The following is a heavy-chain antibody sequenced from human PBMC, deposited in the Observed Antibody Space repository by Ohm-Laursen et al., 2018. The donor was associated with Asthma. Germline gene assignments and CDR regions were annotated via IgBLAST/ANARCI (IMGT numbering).Heavy chain of an antibody. V-gene: IGHV2-70*04. J-gene: IGHJ4*02. Sequence: PTQTLTLTCTFSGFSLSTSGMRVSWIRQPPGKALEWLARIDWDDDKFYSTSLKTRLTISKDTSKNQVVLTMTNMDPVDTATYYCARTSLHSGSYSYWGQGTLVTVSS. CDR3: ARTSLHSGSYSY. CDR1: GFSLSTSGMR. D-gene: IGHD1-26*01. CDR2: IDWDDDK.